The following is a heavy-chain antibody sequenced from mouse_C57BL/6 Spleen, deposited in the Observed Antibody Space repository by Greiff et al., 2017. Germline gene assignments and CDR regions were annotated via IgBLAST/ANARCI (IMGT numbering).Heavy chain of an antibody. V-gene: IGHV1-42*01. J-gene: IGHJ4*01. CDR1: GYSFTGYY. CDR3: ARRDGYYPYDY. D-gene: IGHD2-3*01. CDR2: INPSTGGT. Sequence: EVQLQQSGPELVKPGASVKISCKASGYSFTGYYMNWVKQSPEKSLEWIGEINPSTGGTTYNQKFKAKATLTVDKSSSTAYMQLKSLTSEDSAVYYCARRDGYYPYDYWGQGTSVTVSS.